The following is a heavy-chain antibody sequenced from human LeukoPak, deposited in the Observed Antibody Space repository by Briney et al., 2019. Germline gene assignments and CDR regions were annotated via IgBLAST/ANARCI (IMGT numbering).Heavy chain of an antibody. CDR1: GFTFSSYT. D-gene: IGHD1-1*01. V-gene: IGHV3-21*01. CDR3: ARGTRNWNDVGAFDI. J-gene: IGHJ3*02. CDR2: ISSSSSYI. Sequence: GGSLRLSCAASGFTFSSYTMNWVRQAPGKGLEWVSSISSSSSYIYYADSVKGRFTISRDNAKNSLSLQMNSLGAEDTAVYYCARGTRNWNDVGAFDIWGQGTMVTVSS.